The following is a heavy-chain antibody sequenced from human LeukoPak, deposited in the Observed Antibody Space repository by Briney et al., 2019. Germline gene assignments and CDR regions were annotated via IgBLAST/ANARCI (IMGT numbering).Heavy chain of an antibody. D-gene: IGHD6-13*01. CDR1: GFTFDSYW. CDR2: IKEDGSEK. Sequence: GGSLRLSCATSGFTFDSYWMSWVRQAPGKGLEWAANIKEDGSEKYYVDSVKGRFTISRDNAKNSVYLQMNSLRAEDTAVYYCAREIGSAARGRWGQGTLVTVSS. V-gene: IGHV3-7*05. CDR3: AREIGSAARGR. J-gene: IGHJ4*02.